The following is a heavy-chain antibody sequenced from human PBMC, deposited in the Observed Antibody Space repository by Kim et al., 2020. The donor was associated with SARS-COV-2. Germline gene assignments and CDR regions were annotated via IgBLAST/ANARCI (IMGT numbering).Heavy chain of an antibody. V-gene: IGHV4-59*01. CDR2: VYYSGST. CDR3: ARDTGGDYGY. J-gene: IGHJ4*02. Sequence: SETLSLTCTVSGGSISSDYWSWIRQPPGKGLEWIWYVYYSGSTTYNPSLQSRVTISVDTSKNQFSLTLSSVTAADTAVYYCARDTGGDYGYSGQGTLVTVSS. CDR1: GGSISSDY. D-gene: IGHD4-17*01.